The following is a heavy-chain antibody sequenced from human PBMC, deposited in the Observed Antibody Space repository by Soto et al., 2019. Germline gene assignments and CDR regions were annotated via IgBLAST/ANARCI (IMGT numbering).Heavy chain of an antibody. V-gene: IGHV3-23*01. CDR2: ISGSGGST. D-gene: IGHD3-3*01. CDR3: APHYDFWSGTRAMDV. Sequence: GGSLRLSCAASGVTFSSYAMSWVRLAPGKGLEWVSAISGSGGSTCYADSVKGRFTISRDNSKNTLYLQMNSLRAEDTALYYCAPHYDFWSGTRAMDVWGQGTTVTVSS. J-gene: IGHJ6*02. CDR1: GVTFSSYA.